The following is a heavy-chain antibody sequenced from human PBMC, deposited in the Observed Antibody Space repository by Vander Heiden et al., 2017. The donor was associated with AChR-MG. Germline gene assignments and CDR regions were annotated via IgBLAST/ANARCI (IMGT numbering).Heavy chain of an antibody. V-gene: IGHV3-30*18. CDR2: TSRDGNDQ. CDR3: AKSVMSSSWYTSHLDV. D-gene: IGHD6-13*01. CDR1: GFSLGAYG. J-gene: IGHJ6*03. Sequence: QVELVESGGGVVQPGGSLRLSCAASGFSLGAYGMHWVRQAPGKGLEWVAATSRDGNDQYYLDSGKGRFTISRDNSKSTLYLEMNKLRQEETAVFYCAKSVMSSSWYTSHLDVWGKGTTVTVS.